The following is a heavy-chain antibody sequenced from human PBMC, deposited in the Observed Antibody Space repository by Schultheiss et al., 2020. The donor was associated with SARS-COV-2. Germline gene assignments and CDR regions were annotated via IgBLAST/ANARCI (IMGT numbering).Heavy chain of an antibody. J-gene: IGHJ4*02. V-gene: IGHV3-21*01. CDR2: ISGSTSYI. D-gene: IGHD4-23*01. CDR1: GGSFSGYY. CDR3: ARVLGYGGKDDY. Sequence: LSLTCGVYGGSFSGYYWNWIRQPPGKGLEWVSSISGSTSYIYYADSVKGRFTISRDNSKNTLYLQMNSLRAEDTAVYYCARVLGYGGKDDYWGQGTLVTVSS.